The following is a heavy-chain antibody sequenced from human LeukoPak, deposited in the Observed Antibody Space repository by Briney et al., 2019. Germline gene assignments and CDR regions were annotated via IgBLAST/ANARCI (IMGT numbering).Heavy chain of an antibody. CDR2: ISAYNGNT. Sequence: ASVKVSCKASGDTFNSDGFSWVRQAPGQGLEWTGWISAYNGNTKYEQKFQGRVTMTTDTSTTAAYMELRSLRSDDTAVYYCARCEGGDCRDAFDIWGQGTMVTVSS. CDR1: GDTFNSDG. D-gene: IGHD2-21*02. V-gene: IGHV1-18*01. J-gene: IGHJ3*02. CDR3: ARCEGGDCRDAFDI.